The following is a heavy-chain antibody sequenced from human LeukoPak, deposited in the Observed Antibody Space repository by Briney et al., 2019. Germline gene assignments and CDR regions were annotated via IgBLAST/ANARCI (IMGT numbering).Heavy chain of an antibody. CDR3: ASGPKMVRGTRYLVDAFDI. V-gene: IGHV4-31*03. Sequence: SQTLSLTCTVSGGSISSGGYYWSWIRQHPGKGLEWIGYIYYSGSTYYNPSLKSRVTISVDTSKNQFSLKLSSVTAADTAVYYCASGPKMVRGTRYLVDAFDIWGQGTMVTVSS. CDR2: IYYSGST. CDR1: GGSISSGGYY. D-gene: IGHD3-10*01. J-gene: IGHJ3*02.